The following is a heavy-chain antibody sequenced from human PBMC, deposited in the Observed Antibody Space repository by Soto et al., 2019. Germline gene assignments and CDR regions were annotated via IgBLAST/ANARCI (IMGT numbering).Heavy chain of an antibody. D-gene: IGHD3-9*01. CDR1: GGSISSGGYY. Sequence: QVQLQESGPGLVKPSQTLSLTCTVSGGSISSGGYYWSWIRQHPGKGLEWIGYVYYSGSTYYNPSLKSRVTISVDTSKKQFALKLSSVTAADTAVYYCARAHLNYDILTGYTEYNWFDPWGQGTLVTVSS. CDR3: ARAHLNYDILTGYTEYNWFDP. V-gene: IGHV4-31*03. J-gene: IGHJ5*02. CDR2: VYYSGST.